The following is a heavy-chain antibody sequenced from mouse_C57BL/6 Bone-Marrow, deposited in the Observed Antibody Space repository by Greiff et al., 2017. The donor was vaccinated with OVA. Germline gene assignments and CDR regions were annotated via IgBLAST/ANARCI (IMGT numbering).Heavy chain of an antibody. J-gene: IGHJ4*01. CDR3: ARLRITTVVDYYAMDY. CDR1: GFTFSSYG. Sequence: EVHLVESGGDLVKPGGSLKLSCAASGFTFSSYGMSWVRQTPDKRLEWVATISSGGSYTYYPDSVKGRFTISRDNAKNTLYLQMSSLKSEDTAMYYCARLRITTVVDYYAMDYWGQGTSVTVSS. D-gene: IGHD1-1*01. V-gene: IGHV5-6*01. CDR2: ISSGGSYT.